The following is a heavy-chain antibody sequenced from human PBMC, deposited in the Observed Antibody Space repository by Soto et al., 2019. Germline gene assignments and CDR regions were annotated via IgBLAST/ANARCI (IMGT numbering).Heavy chain of an antibody. CDR2: ISSSSSYI. CDR1: GFTFSSYS. J-gene: IGHJ5*02. V-gene: IGHV3-21*01. Sequence: GGSLRLSCAASGFTFSSYSMNWVRQAPGKGLEWVSSISSSSSYIYYADSVKGRFTISRDNAKNSLYLQMNSLRAEDAAVYYCARDPRYLWSGYPGWFDPWGQGTLVTVSS. D-gene: IGHD3-3*01. CDR3: ARDPRYLWSGYPGWFDP.